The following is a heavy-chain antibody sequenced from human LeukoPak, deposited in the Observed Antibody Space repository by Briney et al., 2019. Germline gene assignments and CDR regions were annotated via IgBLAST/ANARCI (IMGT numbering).Heavy chain of an antibody. CDR3: ARLYYFSTSGYNAFDV. J-gene: IGHJ3*01. Sequence: SETLSLTCTVSGDSIISSTSYWGWARLSPGKGLEWIGNVSYSGGTYYNPSLKSRVTLSVDTSKNQFYLRLSSVTAADTSTYYCARLYYFSTSGYNAFDVWGQGTVVAVSS. CDR1: GDSIISSTSY. D-gene: IGHD2/OR15-2a*01. V-gene: IGHV4-39*01. CDR2: VSYSGGT.